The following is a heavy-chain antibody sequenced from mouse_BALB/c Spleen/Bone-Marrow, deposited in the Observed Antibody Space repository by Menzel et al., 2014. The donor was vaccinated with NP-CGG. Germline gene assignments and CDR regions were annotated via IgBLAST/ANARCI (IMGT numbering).Heavy chain of an antibody. CDR3: ASSADWYFGV. CDR1: GYSITSDYV. Sequence: EVKLVESGPGLVKPSQSLSLTCTVTGYSITSDYVWNWIRQFPGNKLEWMGYISYSGSISYNPSLKSRISITRDTSKNQVFLQLNSVTTEDTATYYCASSADWYFGVWGAGTTVTVSS. D-gene: IGHD3-1*01. V-gene: IGHV3-2*02. CDR2: ISYSGSI. J-gene: IGHJ1*01.